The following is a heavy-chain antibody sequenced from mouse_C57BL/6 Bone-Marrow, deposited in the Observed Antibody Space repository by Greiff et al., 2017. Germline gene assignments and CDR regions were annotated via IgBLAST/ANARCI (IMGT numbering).Heavy chain of an antibody. J-gene: IGHJ2*01. D-gene: IGHD1-1*01. CDR3: ARRYGSSYNFDY. V-gene: IGHV1-55*01. CDR1: GYTFTSYW. CDR2: IYPGSGST. Sequence: VQLQQPGAELVKPGASVKMSCKASGYTFTSYWITWVKQRPGQGLEWIGDIYPGSGSTNYNEKFKSKATLTVDTSSSTAYMQLSSLTSEDSAVYCGARRYGSSYNFDYWGQGTTLTVSS.